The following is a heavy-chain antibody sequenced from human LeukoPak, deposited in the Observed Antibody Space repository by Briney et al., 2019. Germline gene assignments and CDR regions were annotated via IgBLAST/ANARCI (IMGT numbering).Heavy chain of an antibody. CDR1: GFTFSTYT. CDR3: ARDFSGYDYNFDY. J-gene: IGHJ4*02. V-gene: IGHV3-21*01. Sequence: PGGSLRLSCAASGFTFSTYTMNWVRQAPGKGLEWVSFISSSSSYMYYADSVKGRFTISRDNTKKSLYLRMNSLRAEDTAVYYCARDFSGYDYNFDYWGQGTLVTVSS. D-gene: IGHD5-12*01. CDR2: ISSSSSYM.